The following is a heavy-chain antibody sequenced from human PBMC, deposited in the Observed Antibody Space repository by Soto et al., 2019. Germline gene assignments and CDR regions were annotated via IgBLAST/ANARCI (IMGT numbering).Heavy chain of an antibody. Sequence: GGSLRLSCAASGFTFSNAWMSWVRQAPGKGLEWVGRIKSKTDGGTTDYAAPVKGRFTISRDDSKNTLYLQMNSLKTEDTAVYYCTTDVRDIVVEGENWFDPWGQGTLVTVSS. D-gene: IGHD2-15*01. V-gene: IGHV3-15*01. J-gene: IGHJ5*02. CDR1: GFTFSNAW. CDR2: IKSKTDGGTT. CDR3: TTDVRDIVVEGENWFDP.